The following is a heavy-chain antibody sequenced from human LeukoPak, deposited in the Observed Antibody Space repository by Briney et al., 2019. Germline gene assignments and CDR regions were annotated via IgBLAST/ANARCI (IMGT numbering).Heavy chain of an antibody. J-gene: IGHJ6*02. D-gene: IGHD2-2*01. CDR2: IYYSGST. Sequence: SETLSLTCTVSGGSLCSYYWSWIRQPPGGGLEWLGYIYYSGSTNFHPSLKSRVTISVDTSKNQFSLKLSSVTAADTAVYYCARGLVVPAAMPELDYYYDGMDVWGQGTTVTVSS. CDR1: GGSLCSYY. V-gene: IGHV4-59*01. CDR3: ARGLVVPAAMPELDYYYDGMDV.